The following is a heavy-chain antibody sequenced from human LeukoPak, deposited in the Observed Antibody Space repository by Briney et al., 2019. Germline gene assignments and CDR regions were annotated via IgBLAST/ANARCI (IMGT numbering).Heavy chain of an antibody. J-gene: IGHJ4*02. CDR3: TSNPITGTTNDY. V-gene: IGHV3-73*01. CDR1: GFTFSGSA. D-gene: IGHD1-7*01. CDR2: IRSKANSYAT. Sequence: GGSLKLSCAASGFTFSGSAMHWVRQASGKGREWVGSIRSKANSYATAYAASVKGRFTISRDDSKNTAYLQMNSLKNEATAVYYCTSNPITGTTNDYWGQGTLVTVSS.